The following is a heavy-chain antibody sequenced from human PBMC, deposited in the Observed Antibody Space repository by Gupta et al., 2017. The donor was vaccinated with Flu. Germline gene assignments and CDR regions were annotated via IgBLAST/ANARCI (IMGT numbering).Heavy chain of an antibody. CDR2: INRGGST. D-gene: IGHD6-13*01. V-gene: IGHV4-34*01. Sequence: RQPPGKGPEGIGEINRGGSTTYNPSLKSRVTRSVDTSKKQFYLNLISVSAADTAVYYCARGTYSSSWSSNFDRWGQGTLVTVST. J-gene: IGHJ4*02. CDR3: ARGTYSSSWSSNFDR.